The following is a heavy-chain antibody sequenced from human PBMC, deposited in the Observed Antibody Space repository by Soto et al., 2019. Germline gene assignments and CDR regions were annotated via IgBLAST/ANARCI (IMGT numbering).Heavy chain of an antibody. CDR3: ARIVDTAMVMVDPSFDY. Sequence: QVQLQESGPGLVKPSKTLSLTCTVSGGSISSYYWSWIRQPPGKGLEWIGYIYYSGSTNYNPSLKSRVTISVDTSKNQFSLKLSSVTAADTAVYYCARIVDTAMVMVDPSFDYWGQGTLVTVSS. J-gene: IGHJ4*02. V-gene: IGHV4-59*08. D-gene: IGHD5-18*01. CDR1: GGSISSYY. CDR2: IYYSGST.